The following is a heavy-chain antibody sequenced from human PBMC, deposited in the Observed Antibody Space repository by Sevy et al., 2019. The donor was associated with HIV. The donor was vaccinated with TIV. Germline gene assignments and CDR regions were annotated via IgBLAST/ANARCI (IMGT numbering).Heavy chain of an antibody. V-gene: IGHV3-30*18. CDR2: ISYDGSNE. CDR1: GFTFSSYG. J-gene: IGHJ4*02. D-gene: IGHD2-15*01. CDR3: AKGGYFCSSGSCYVDQ. Sequence: LTCAASGFTFSSYGMHWVRQAPGKGLEWVAVISYDGSNEYYADSVKGRFTISRDNSKNTLYLQMNSLRPEDTAVYYCAKGGYFCSSGSCYVDQWGQGTLVTVSS.